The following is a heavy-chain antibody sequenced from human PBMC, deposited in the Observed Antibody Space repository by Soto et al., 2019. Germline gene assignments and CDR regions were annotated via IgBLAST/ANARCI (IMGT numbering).Heavy chain of an antibody. J-gene: IGHJ6*02. D-gene: IGHD2-15*01. CDR3: ARDRIIVVVELKGGGMDV. Sequence: RASVKVSCKASGYTFTSYYMHWVRQAPGQGLEWMGIINPSGGSTSYAQKFQGRVTMTRDTSTSTVYMELSSLRSEDTAVYYCARDRIIVVVELKGGGMDVWGQGTTVTVSS. CDR2: INPSGGST. CDR1: GYTFTSYY. V-gene: IGHV1-46*03.